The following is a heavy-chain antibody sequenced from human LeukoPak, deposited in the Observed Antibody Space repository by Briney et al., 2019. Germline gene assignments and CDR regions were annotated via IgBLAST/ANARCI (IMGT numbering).Heavy chain of an antibody. CDR3: AIPFYYDSNGGEGMDV. CDR2: ITTGGTYI. Sequence: GGSLRFSCAASGFTFTRFNMNWVPQAPGKGLELVSSITTGGTYIYYADSVKGRFTISRDNAKTSLYLQMNSLGAEDTAVYYCAIPFYYDSNGGEGMDVWGQGTTVTVSS. D-gene: IGHD3-22*01. V-gene: IGHV3-21*06. J-gene: IGHJ6*02. CDR1: GFTFTRFN.